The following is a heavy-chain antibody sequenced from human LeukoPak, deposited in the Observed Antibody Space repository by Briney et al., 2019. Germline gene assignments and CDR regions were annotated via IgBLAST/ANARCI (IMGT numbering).Heavy chain of an antibody. Sequence: ASVKVSCKASGYTFTSYGISWVRQAPGQGLEWMGWISAYNGNTNYAQKLQGRVTMTTDTSTSTAYMELRSLRSDDTAAYYCARWYQLRYYYYYYGMAVWGQGTTVTVSS. CDR3: ARWYQLRYYYYYYGMAV. D-gene: IGHD2-2*01. CDR1: GYTFTSYG. V-gene: IGHV1-18*01. J-gene: IGHJ6*02. CDR2: ISAYNGNT.